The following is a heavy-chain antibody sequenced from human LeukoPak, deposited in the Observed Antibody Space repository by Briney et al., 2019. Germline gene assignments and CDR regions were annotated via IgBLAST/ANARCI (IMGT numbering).Heavy chain of an antibody. J-gene: IGHJ6*03. D-gene: IGHD6-13*01. CDR2: ISAYNGNT. V-gene: IGHV1-18*01. CDR1: GYTFTSYG. CDR3: ARGVSWWQQLVPPYYYYYYMDV. Sequence: ASVKVSCKASGYTFTSYGISWVRQAPGQGLEWMGWISAYNGNTNYAQKLQGRVTMTTDTSTSTAYMELRSLRSDDTAVYYCARGVSWWQQLVPPYYYYYYMDVWGKGTTVTVSS.